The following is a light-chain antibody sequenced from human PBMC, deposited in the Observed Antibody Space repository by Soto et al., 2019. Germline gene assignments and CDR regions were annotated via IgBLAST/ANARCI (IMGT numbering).Light chain of an antibody. J-gene: IGKJ4*01. CDR2: DAS. CDR3: QQLNGYVALT. CDR1: QGISTY. V-gene: IGKV1-9*01. Sequence: DIHLTQSPSFLYASVGDRVTITCRASQGISTYLAWYQQRPGKAPKLLIYDASTLQSGVPSRFSGSRSGTEFTLTISSLQPEDLATYYCQQLNGYVALTFGGGTKVEI.